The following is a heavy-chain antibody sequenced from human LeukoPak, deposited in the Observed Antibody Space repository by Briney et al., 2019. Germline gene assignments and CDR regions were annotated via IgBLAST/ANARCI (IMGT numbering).Heavy chain of an antibody. CDR3: ARDQPGVVVPAAFDAFDI. CDR2: IYTSGST. Sequence: SETLSLTCTVSGGSISSYYWSWIRQPAGKGLEWIGRIYTSGSTNYNPSLKSRVTMSVDTSKNQFSLKLSSVTAADTAVYYCARDQPGVVVPAAFDAFDIWGQGTMVTISS. V-gene: IGHV4-4*07. J-gene: IGHJ3*02. D-gene: IGHD2-2*01. CDR1: GGSISSYY.